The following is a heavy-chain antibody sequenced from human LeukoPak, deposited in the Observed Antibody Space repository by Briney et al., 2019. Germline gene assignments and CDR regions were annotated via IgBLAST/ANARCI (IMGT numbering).Heavy chain of an antibody. D-gene: IGHD3-22*01. CDR3: ARGRRITMIVVALDY. CDR2: INPSGGST. Sequence: ASVKVSCKASGYTFTSYYMHWVRQAPGQGLEWMGVINPSGGSTSYAQKFQGRVTMTRDTSTSTVYMELSSLRSEDTAVYYCARGRRITMIVVALDYWGQGTLVTVSS. V-gene: IGHV1-46*01. J-gene: IGHJ4*02. CDR1: GYTFTSYY.